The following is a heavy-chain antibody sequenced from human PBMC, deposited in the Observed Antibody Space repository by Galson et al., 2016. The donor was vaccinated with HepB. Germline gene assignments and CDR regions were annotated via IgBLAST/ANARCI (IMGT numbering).Heavy chain of an antibody. V-gene: IGHV3-23*01. CDR2: ISGGGGST. D-gene: IGHD4-17*01. CDR1: GFTFSSYA. J-gene: IGHJ5*02. CDR3: AKDGSGDYVVDWFDP. Sequence: SLRLSCAASGFTFSSYAMSWVRQAPGKGLEWVSAISGGGGSTYYADSVKGRFTISRDNSKNTLYMQMNSLRAEDTAVYYCAKDGSGDYVVDWFDPWGQGTLVTVSS.